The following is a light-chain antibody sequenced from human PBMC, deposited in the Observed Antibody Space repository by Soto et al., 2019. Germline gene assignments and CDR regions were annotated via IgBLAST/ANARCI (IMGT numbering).Light chain of an antibody. CDR3: QEYNTWPWT. J-gene: IGKJ1*01. CDR2: DAS. Sequence: VFTQSPGTLSLSPGERASFSCRPSQTVRNNYLAWYQQKPGQAPRLLIYDASSRATGIPARFTGSGSGTEFILTITSLQSEDSAVYYCQEYNTWPWTFGQGTKVDIK. CDR1: QTVRNN. V-gene: IGKV3-15*01.